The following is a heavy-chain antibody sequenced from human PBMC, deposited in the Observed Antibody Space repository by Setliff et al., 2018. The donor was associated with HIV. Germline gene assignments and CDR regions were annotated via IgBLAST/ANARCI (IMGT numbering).Heavy chain of an antibody. J-gene: IGHJ4*02. CDR3: ARGRRSSGWYVYH. CDR2: IYYSGST. Sequence: SETLSLTCTVSGGPISSYYWSWIRQPPGKGLEWIGSIYYSGSTFYNPSLKSRLTISVDTSKNQFSLKLTSVTAADTAVYYCARGRRSSGWYVYHWGQGTLVTVSS. D-gene: IGHD6-19*01. V-gene: IGHV4-59*05. CDR1: GGPISSYY.